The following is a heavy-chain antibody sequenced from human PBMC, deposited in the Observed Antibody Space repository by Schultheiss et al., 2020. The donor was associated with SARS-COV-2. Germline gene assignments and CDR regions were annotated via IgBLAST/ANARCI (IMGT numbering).Heavy chain of an antibody. J-gene: IGHJ6*02. CDR3: AKATGYYYYGMDV. V-gene: IGHV3-23*01. CDR1: GFIFSTYW. D-gene: IGHD4-11*01. CDR2: ISGSGGST. Sequence: GGSLRLSCATSGFIFSTYWMSWVRQAPGKGLEWVSAISGSGGSTYYADSVKGRFTISRDNSKNTLYLQMNSLRAEDTAVYYCAKATGYYYYGMDVWGQGTTVTVSS.